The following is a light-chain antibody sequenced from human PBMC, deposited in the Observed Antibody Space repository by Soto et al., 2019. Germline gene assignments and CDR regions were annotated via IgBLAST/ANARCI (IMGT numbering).Light chain of an antibody. V-gene: IGKV3-11*01. CDR1: QSVSSY. J-gene: IGKJ4*01. Sequence: EIVLTQSPATMSLSPGERATLSCRASQSVSSYLAWYQQKPGQSPRLLIYDASNRATGIPARFSGSGAGTELTLTISSLEPEDFAVYYCQQRSNWPLTFCGGTKVEIK. CDR2: DAS. CDR3: QQRSNWPLT.